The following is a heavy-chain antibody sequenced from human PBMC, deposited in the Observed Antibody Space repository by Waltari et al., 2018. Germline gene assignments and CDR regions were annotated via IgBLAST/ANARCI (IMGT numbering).Heavy chain of an antibody. Sequence: EVQLVQSGAEVKKPGESLKISCKGSGYTFFRHWIGWVRQRPGKGLEWMGIIYPGDSATRYRPSFQGNGTSSVDKSISAAFLEWSSLKASDTAMYYCARRRGGSTYYQDDAFEMWGQGTMVTVSS. CDR2: IYPGDSAT. D-gene: IGHD3-22*01. V-gene: IGHV5-51*01. J-gene: IGHJ3*02. CDR1: GYTFFRHW. CDR3: ARRRGGSTYYQDDAFEM.